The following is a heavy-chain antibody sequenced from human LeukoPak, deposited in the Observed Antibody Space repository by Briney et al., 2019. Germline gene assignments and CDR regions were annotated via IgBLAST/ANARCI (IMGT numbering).Heavy chain of an antibody. J-gene: IGHJ6*02. D-gene: IGHD3-10*01. CDR2: ISGSGGST. Sequence: GGSLRLSCAASGFTFSSYAMSWVRQAPGKGLEWVSAISGSGGSTYYADSVKGRFTISRDNSKNTLYLPMNSLRAEDTAVYYCAKYYGSGSYHYYYYYGMDVWGQGTTVTVSS. CDR1: GFTFSSYA. V-gene: IGHV3-23*01. CDR3: AKYYGSGSYHYYYYYGMDV.